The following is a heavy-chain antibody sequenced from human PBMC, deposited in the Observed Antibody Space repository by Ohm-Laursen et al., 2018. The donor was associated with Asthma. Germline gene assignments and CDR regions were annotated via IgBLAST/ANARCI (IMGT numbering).Heavy chain of an antibody. D-gene: IGHD5-12*01. J-gene: IGHJ3*02. Sequence: GSSVKVSCKASGGTFSSYAISWVRQAPGQGLEWMGGIIPIFGIANYAQKFQGRVTITADKSTSTAYMELSSLRSEDTAVYYCARARIVATIWSAFDIWGQGTMVTVS. V-gene: IGHV1-69*17. CDR3: ARARIVATIWSAFDI. CDR1: GGTFSSYA. CDR2: IIPIFGIA.